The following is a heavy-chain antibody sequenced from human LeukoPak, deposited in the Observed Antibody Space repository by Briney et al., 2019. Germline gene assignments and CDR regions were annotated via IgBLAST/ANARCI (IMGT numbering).Heavy chain of an antibody. CDR2: INPSGGST. CDR3: ARDSSHAKIED. D-gene: IGHD4/OR15-4a*01. J-gene: IGHJ4*02. CDR1: GYTFTSYY. V-gene: IGHV1-46*01. Sequence: ASAKVSCKASGYTFTSYYMHWVRQAPRQGLEWMGIINPSGGSTSYAQKFQGRVTMTRDTSTSTVYMELSSLRSEDTAVYYCARDSSHAKIEDWGQGTLVTVSS.